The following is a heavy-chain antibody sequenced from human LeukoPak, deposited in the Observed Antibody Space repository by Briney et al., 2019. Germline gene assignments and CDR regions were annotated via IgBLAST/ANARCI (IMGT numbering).Heavy chain of an antibody. D-gene: IGHD5-12*01. Sequence: SETLSLTCSVSDGSISTYYWSWIRQPPGKGLEWIAYIHYSGTTNYNPSLKSRVTVSVDTSKNQFSLRLTSVTAADTAVYYCARSQYTGYDRGGMDAWGQGTTVTVSS. J-gene: IGHJ6*02. CDR1: DGSISTYY. CDR2: IHYSGTT. V-gene: IGHV4-59*01. CDR3: ARSQYTGYDRGGMDA.